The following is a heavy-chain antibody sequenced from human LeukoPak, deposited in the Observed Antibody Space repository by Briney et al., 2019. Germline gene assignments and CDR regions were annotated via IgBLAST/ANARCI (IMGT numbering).Heavy chain of an antibody. D-gene: IGHD5-24*01. Sequence: GGSLTLACAASGFTFSSYAMSCVRQAPGKGLEWVSGISGSGGSTYYADPVKGRFTISRDNSKNTLYLQMNSLRAEDTAVYYCAKSRDGYNSAADYWGQGTLVTVSS. J-gene: IGHJ4*02. CDR2: ISGSGGST. CDR3: AKSRDGYNSAADY. V-gene: IGHV3-23*01. CDR1: GFTFSSYA.